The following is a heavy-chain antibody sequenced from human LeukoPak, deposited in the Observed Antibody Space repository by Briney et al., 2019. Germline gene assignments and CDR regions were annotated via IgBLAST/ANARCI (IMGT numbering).Heavy chain of an antibody. V-gene: IGHV3-23*01. Sequence: GGSLRLSCAASGFTFTSNAMTWVRQAPGKGLEWISSISGSGDKTCYADSVKGRFTISRDNSNNRLYLQMSSLRPDDTAVYYCARDPRREYYYGSGSFLDYWGQGTLVTVSS. CDR1: GFTFTSNA. CDR3: ARDPRREYYYGSGSFLDY. CDR2: ISGSGDKT. D-gene: IGHD3-10*01. J-gene: IGHJ4*02.